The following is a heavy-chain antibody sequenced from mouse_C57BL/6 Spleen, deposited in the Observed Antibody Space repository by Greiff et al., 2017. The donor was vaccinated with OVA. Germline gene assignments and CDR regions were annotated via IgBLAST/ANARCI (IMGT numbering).Heavy chain of an antibody. CDR3: ARAGTGSSFYWYFDV. D-gene: IGHD1-1*01. J-gene: IGHJ1*03. CDR1: GFTFSDYY. V-gene: IGHV5-16*01. CDR2: INYDGSST. Sequence: EVQLQQSEGGLVQPGSSMKLSCTASGFTFSDYYMAWVRQVPEKGLEWVANINYDGSSTYYLDSLKSRFIISRDNAKNILYLQMSSLKSEDTATYYCARAGTGSSFYWYFDVWGTGTTVTVSS.